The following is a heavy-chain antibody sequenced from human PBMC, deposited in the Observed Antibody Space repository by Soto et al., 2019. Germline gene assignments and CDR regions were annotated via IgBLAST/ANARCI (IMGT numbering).Heavy chain of an antibody. V-gene: IGHV5-51*01. J-gene: IGHJ4*02. CDR3: ARPSKSGIYYFDY. Sequence: GGSLRLSCKGSGYSFTSYWIGWVRQMPGKGLEWMGIIYPGDSDTRYSPSFQGQVTISADKSISTAYLQWSSLKASDTAMYYCARPSKSGIYYFDYWGQGTLVTVSS. D-gene: IGHD6-13*01. CDR1: GYSFTSYW. CDR2: IYPGDSDT.